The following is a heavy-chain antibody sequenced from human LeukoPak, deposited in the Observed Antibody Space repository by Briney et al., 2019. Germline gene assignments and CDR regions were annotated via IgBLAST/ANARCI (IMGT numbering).Heavy chain of an antibody. V-gene: IGHV1-24*01. CDR3: ATGAPYSSSWYSGGDAYGMDV. D-gene: IGHD6-13*01. J-gene: IGHJ6*02. CDR2: FDPEDGET. Sequence: ASVKVSCKVSGYTLTELPMHWVRQAPGKGLEWMGGFDPEDGETIYAQKFQGRVTMTEDTSTDTAYMELSSLRSEDTAVYYCATGAPYSSSWYSGGDAYGMDVWGQGTTVTVSS. CDR1: GYTLTELP.